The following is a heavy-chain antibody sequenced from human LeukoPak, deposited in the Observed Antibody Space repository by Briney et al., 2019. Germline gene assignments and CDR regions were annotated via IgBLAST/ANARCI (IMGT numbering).Heavy chain of an antibody. V-gene: IGHV5-51*01. CDR2: IYPGDSDT. CDR3: ARLLGTYYYGSGSYPLYGMDV. Sequence: GESLKISCKGSGYSFTSYWIGWVRQMPGKGLEWMGIIYPGDSDTRYSPSFQGQVTISADKSISTAYLQWSSLKASDTAMYYCARLLGTYYYGSGSYPLYGMDVWGQGTTVTVSS. D-gene: IGHD3-10*01. CDR1: GYSFTSYW. J-gene: IGHJ6*02.